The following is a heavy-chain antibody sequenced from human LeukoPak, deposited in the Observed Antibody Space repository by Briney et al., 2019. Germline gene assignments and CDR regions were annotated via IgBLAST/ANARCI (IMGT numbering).Heavy chain of an antibody. CDR1: GFTFSSYS. V-gene: IGHV3-23*01. Sequence: QTGGSLRLSCAASGFTFSSYSMNWVRQAPGKGLEWVSAISGSGGSTYYADSVKGRFTISRDNSKNTLYLQMNSLRAEDTAVYYCAKAITMIVVVSAFDIWGQGTMVTVSS. CDR2: ISGSGGST. D-gene: IGHD3-22*01. CDR3: AKAITMIVVVSAFDI. J-gene: IGHJ3*02.